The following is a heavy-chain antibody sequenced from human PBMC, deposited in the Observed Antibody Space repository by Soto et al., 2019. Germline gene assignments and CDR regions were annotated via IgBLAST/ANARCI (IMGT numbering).Heavy chain of an antibody. D-gene: IGHD3-10*01. CDR2: IYYSGST. J-gene: IGHJ6*02. CDR1: GGSISSGGYY. Sequence: SETLSLTCTVSGGSISSGGYYWSWIRQHPGKGLEWIGYIYYSGSTYYNPSLKSRVTISVDTSKNQFSLKLSSVTAADTAVYYCARDVGNGESYYYYGMDVWGQGTTVTVSS. V-gene: IGHV4-31*03. CDR3: ARDVGNGESYYYYGMDV.